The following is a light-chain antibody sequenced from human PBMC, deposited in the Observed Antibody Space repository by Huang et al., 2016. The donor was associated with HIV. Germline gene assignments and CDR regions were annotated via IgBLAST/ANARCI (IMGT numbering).Light chain of an antibody. Sequence: DIVMTQSPDSLAVSLGERATINCKSSQSLLYRSNNKNYLAWYQQKPGQPPKLLIYWASTRESGVPDRFSGSGSGTDFTLTISSLQAEDVAVYHCQQFYSTPITFGQGTRQEIK. CDR1: QSLLYRSNNKNY. V-gene: IGKV4-1*01. CDR3: QQFYSTPIT. CDR2: WAS. J-gene: IGKJ5*01.